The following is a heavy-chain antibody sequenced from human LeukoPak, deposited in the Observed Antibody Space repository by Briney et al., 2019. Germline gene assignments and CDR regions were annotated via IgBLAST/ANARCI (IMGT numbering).Heavy chain of an antibody. CDR3: ARTSARGSYSIDY. V-gene: IGHV4-34*01. D-gene: IGHD1-26*01. CDR2: INHRGGT. Sequence: SETLSLTCAVYGGSFSGYYWSWIRQPPGKGLEWIGEINHRGGTNYNPSLKSRVTISVDTSKNQFSLKLGSVTAADTAVYYCARTSARGSYSIDYWGQGTLVTVSS. J-gene: IGHJ4*02. CDR1: GGSFSGYY.